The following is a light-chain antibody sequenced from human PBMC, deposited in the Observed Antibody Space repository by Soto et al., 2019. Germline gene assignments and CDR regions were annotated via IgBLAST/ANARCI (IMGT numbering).Light chain of an antibody. V-gene: IGLV2-8*01. Sequence: QSALTQPPSASGSPGQSVTISCTGTSSDVGGYNYVSWYQQHPGKAPKLMISEVSKRPSGVPDRFSGSKSGNTASLTVSGLQAEXEXXYYCSSFAGNNNVVFGGGTKLTVL. CDR1: SSDVGGYNY. J-gene: IGLJ2*01. CDR2: EVS. CDR3: SSFAGNNNVV.